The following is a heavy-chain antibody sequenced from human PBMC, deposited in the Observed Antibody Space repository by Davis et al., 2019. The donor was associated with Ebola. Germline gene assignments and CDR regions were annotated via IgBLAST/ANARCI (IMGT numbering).Heavy chain of an antibody. Sequence: MPGGSLRLSCAVYGGSFSGYYWSWIRQPPGKGLEWIGYIYHSGSTYYNPSLKSRVTISVDTSKNQFSLKLSSVTAADTAVYYCARGPDWFDPWGQGTLVTVSS. CDR3: ARGPDWFDP. CDR2: IYHSGST. J-gene: IGHJ5*02. CDR1: GGSFSGYY. V-gene: IGHV4-34*01.